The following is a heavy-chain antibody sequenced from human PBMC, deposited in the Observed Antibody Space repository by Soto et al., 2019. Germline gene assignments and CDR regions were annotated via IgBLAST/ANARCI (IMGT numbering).Heavy chain of an antibody. CDR2: IYYTGST. CDR3: ARHPGYAVPTVYATHYFNY. V-gene: IGHV4-39*01. D-gene: IGHD2-8*01. CDR1: GDSISSDNYY. Sequence: QLQLQESGPGPVKPSETLSLTCTVSGDSISSDNYYCGWIRQPPGKGLEWIGCIYYTGSTYYNPSLKSRVTMSVDTSKSQFSLKLSSVTAADTAVYYCARHPGYAVPTVYATHYFNYWGQGILVTVST. J-gene: IGHJ4*02.